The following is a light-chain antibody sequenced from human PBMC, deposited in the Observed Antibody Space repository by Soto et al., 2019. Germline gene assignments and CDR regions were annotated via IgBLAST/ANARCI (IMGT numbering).Light chain of an antibody. Sequence: QSVLTQSPSASASLGASVKLTCTLSSGHSSNAIVWHQQQPEKGPRYLMKINSDGSHSQGDGIPDRFSGSSSGAERYLTISSLQSEDEADYYCQTLGTGFWVFGGGTKLTVL. J-gene: IGLJ3*02. CDR1: SGHSSNA. V-gene: IGLV4-69*01. CDR2: INSDGSH. CDR3: QTLGTGFWV.